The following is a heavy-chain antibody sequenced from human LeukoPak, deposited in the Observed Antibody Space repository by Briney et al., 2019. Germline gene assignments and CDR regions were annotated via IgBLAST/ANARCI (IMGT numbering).Heavy chain of an antibody. D-gene: IGHD3-10*01. CDR3: AKDGGYYYGSANYDPSVPDY. CDR1: GFTFSSYA. Sequence: QPGGSLRLSCSASGFTFSSYAMHWVRQAPGKGLEYVSTISSNGGTTYYADSVKSRFTISRDDSKNTLYLQMNSLRPEDTAVYYCAKDGGYYYGSANYDPSVPDYWGQGTLVTVSS. CDR2: ISSNGGTT. V-gene: IGHV3-64*04. J-gene: IGHJ4*02.